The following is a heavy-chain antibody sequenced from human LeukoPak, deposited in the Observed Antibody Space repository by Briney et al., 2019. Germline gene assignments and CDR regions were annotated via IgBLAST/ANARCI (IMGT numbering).Heavy chain of an antibody. J-gene: IGHJ4*02. D-gene: IGHD1-26*01. Sequence: SETLSLTCTVSGGSISSYYWSWIRQPAGKGLEWIGRIYTSGSTNYNPSLNSRVTTSVDKSKNQFSLKLSSVTAADTAVYYCARGIYSGSLGRTDYWGQGTLVTVSS. CDR1: GGSISSYY. CDR2: IYTSGST. V-gene: IGHV4-4*07. CDR3: ARGIYSGSLGRTDY.